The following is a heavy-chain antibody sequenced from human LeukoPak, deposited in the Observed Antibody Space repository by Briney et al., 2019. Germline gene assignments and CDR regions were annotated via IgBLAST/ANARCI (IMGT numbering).Heavy chain of an antibody. J-gene: IGHJ4*02. CDR2: ISGSGGST. Sequence: GGSLRLSCAASGFTFSSYAMSWVRQAPGKGLEWVSAISGSGGSTYYADSVKGRFTISRDNSKNTLYLQMNSLRAEDTAVYYCVGVCSGGSCYSWDVYQPLGWGQGTLVTVSS. CDR1: GFTFSSYA. V-gene: IGHV3-23*01. D-gene: IGHD2-15*01. CDR3: VGVCSGGSCYSWDVYQPLG.